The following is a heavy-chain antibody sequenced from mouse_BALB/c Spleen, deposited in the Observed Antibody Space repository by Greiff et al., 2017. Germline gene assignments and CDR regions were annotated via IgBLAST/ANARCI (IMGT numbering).Heavy chain of an antibody. CDR1: GFTFSSYT. V-gene: IGHV5-6-4*01. CDR2: ISSGGSYT. D-gene: IGHD1-1*01. J-gene: IGHJ1*01. Sequence: EVQLQESGGGLVKPGGSLKLSCAASGFTFSSYTMSWVRQTPEKRLEWVATISSGGSYTYYPDSVKGRFTISRDNAKNTLYLQMSSLKSEDTAMYYCTRVYGSSSYWYFDVWGAGTTVTVSS. CDR3: TRVYGSSSYWYFDV.